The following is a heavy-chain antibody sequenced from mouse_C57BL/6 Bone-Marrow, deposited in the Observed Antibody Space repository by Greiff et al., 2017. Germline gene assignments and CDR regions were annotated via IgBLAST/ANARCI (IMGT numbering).Heavy chain of an antibody. J-gene: IGHJ4*01. CDR1: GYTFTDYN. CDR3: ATSGPSYAMDY. Sequence: EVQLKQSGPELVKPGASVKIPCKASGYTFTDYNMDWVKQSHGKSLEWIGDINPNNGGTIYNQKFKGKATLTVDTSSSTAYMELRSLTSEDTAVYYCATSGPSYAMDYWGQGTSVTVSS. V-gene: IGHV1-18*01. CDR2: INPNNGGT.